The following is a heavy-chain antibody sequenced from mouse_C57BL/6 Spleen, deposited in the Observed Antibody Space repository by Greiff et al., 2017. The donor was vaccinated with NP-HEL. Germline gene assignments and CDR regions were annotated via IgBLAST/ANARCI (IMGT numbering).Heavy chain of an antibody. V-gene: IGHV1-80*01. J-gene: IGHJ2*01. CDR3: ARSRDPRADYFDD. D-gene: IGHD3-3*01. CDR1: GYAFSSYW. Sequence: VQLQQSGAELVKPGASVKISCKASGYAFSSYWMNWVKQRPGKGLEWIGQIYPGDGDTNYNGKFKGKATLTADKSSSTAYMQLSSLTSEDSAVDICARSRDPRADYFDDWGKGTTLTVAS. CDR2: IYPGDGDT.